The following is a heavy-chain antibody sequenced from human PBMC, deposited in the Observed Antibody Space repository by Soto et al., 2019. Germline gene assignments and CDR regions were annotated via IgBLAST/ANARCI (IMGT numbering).Heavy chain of an antibody. CDR2: IKQDGSEK. V-gene: IGHV3-7*05. D-gene: IGHD1-7*01. CDR3: ARGLRNYLYYYYGMDV. J-gene: IGHJ6*02. CDR1: GFTFSSYW. Sequence: GGSLRLSCAASGFTFSSYWMSWVRQAPGKGLEWVANIKQDGSEKYYVDSVKGRFTISRDNAKNSLYLQMNSLRAEDTAVYYCARGLRNYLYYYYGMDVWGQGTTVTVSS.